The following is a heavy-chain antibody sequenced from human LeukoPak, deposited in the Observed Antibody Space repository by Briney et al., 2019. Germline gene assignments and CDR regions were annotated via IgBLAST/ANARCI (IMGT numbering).Heavy chain of an antibody. D-gene: IGHD3-22*01. CDR1: GGTFSSYA. CDR2: IIPIFGTA. Sequence: SVKVSCKASGGTFSSYAISWVRQAPGQGLEWMGGIIPIFGTANYAQKLQGRVTITADESTSTAYMELSSLRSEDTAVYYCARAPGYYYDSSGYSQFDYRGQGTLVTVSS. J-gene: IGHJ4*02. CDR3: ARAPGYYYDSSGYSQFDY. V-gene: IGHV1-69*13.